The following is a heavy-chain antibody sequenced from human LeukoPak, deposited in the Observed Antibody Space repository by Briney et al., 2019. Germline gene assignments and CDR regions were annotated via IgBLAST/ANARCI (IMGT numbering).Heavy chain of an antibody. CDR2: INHSGST. CDR1: GGSISSGDYY. D-gene: IGHD3-10*01. V-gene: IGHV4-39*07. CDR3: ARPWAPYYYGSGSYYPRAFDI. Sequence: PSETLSLTCTVSGGSISSGDYYWSWIRQPPGKGLEWIGEINHSGSTNYNPSLKSRVTISVDTSKNQFSLKLSSVTAADTAVYYCARPWAPYYYGSGSYYPRAFDIWGQGTMVTVSS. J-gene: IGHJ3*02.